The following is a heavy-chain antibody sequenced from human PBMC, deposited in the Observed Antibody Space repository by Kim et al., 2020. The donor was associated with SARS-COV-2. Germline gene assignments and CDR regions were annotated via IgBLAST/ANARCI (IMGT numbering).Heavy chain of an antibody. CDR2: ISYDGSNK. Sequence: GGSLRLSCAASGLTFSSYALHWVRQAPGKGLEWVAVISYDGSNKYYADSVKGRFTISRDYSKNTLYLQMNRLRAEDTAVYYCARGFHSGSGSYYSPVFYWGHGTLITVSS. CDR1: GLTFSSYA. D-gene: IGHD3-10*01. V-gene: IGHV3-30-3*01. CDR3: ARGFHSGSGSYYSPVFY. J-gene: IGHJ4*01.